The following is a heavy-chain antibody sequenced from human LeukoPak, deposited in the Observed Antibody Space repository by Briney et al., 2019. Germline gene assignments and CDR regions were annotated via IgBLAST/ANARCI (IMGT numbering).Heavy chain of an antibody. CDR1: GYTFSGYY. D-gene: IGHD6-13*01. Sequence: ASVKVSCKASGYTFSGYYIFWVRRAPGQGLEWMGWISAYNGNTNYAQKLQGRVTMTTDTSTSTAYMELRSLRSDDTAVYYCARGGGVGIAAAGTKKNYYGMDVWGQGTTVTVSS. V-gene: IGHV1-18*04. CDR3: ARGGGVGIAAAGTKKNYYGMDV. J-gene: IGHJ6*02. CDR2: ISAYNGNT.